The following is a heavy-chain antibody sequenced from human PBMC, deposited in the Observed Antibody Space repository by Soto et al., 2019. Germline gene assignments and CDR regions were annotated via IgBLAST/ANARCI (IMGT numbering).Heavy chain of an antibody. CDR1: GYTFTNYW. CDR2: IYPGDSDT. V-gene: IGHV5-51*01. Sequence: PGESLKIFCKGSGYTFTNYWIGWVRQMPGKGLEWMGIIYPGDSDTRYSPSFQGQVTISADKSTSTAYLQWSSLKASDTAMYYCARHLGYCSTTSCYGAFEIWGQGTMVTVS. CDR3: ARHLGYCSTTSCYGAFEI. J-gene: IGHJ3*02. D-gene: IGHD2-2*01.